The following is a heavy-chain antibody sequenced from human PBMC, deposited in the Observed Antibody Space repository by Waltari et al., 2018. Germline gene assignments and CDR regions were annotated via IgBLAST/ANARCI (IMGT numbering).Heavy chain of an antibody. V-gene: IGHV3-33*01. CDR3: VRGFGGSYPHWYFDL. CDR2: IGCEVREGRDG. CDR1: GFIFRSYS. J-gene: IGHJ2*01. Sequence: QVQLVESGGAVVQPGGSLRLSCAASGFIFRSYSMPLVRSAPGNGVGWGGVIGCEVREGRDGEYADSVRGRVTISRDESNSARDLQMTARRSEDTARYYCVRGFGGSYPHWYFDLWGRGTLVTVSS. D-gene: IGHD2-15*01.